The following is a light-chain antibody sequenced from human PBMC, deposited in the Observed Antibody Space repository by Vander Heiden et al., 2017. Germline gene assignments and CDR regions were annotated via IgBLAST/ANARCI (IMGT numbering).Light chain of an antibody. Sequence: QPPLTEPAPVARSHGQSISVACTGTGSDVGSYYLVSWYQQQPGKAPKLMIYKGSKRTSGVSNRFSGSKSGNTASLTISGLQAEDEADYYGCSYAGSSTYVIFGGGAKLTVL. CDR2: KGS. CDR1: GSDVGSYYL. V-gene: IGLV2-23*01. CDR3: CSYAGSSTYVI. J-gene: IGLJ2*01.